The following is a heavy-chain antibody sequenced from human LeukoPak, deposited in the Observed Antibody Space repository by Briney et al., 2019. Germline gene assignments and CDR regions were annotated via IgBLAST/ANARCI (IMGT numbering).Heavy chain of an antibody. J-gene: IGHJ6*02. Sequence: GASVKVSCKASGYTFTDYYMHWVRQAPGQGLEWMGRINPNSGGTNYAQKFQGRVTMTRDTSISTAYMALSRLRSDDTAVYYCARFPLYYDILTGPTSGMDVWGQGTTVTVSS. CDR1: GYTFTDYY. CDR3: ARFPLYYDILTGPTSGMDV. CDR2: INPNSGGT. V-gene: IGHV1-2*06. D-gene: IGHD3-9*01.